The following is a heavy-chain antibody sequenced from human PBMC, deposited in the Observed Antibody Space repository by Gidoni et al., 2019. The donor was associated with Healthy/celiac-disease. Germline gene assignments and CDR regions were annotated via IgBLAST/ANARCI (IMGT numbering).Heavy chain of an antibody. Sequence: QVQLVESGGGLVKPGGSGRLPGAAPGLTFSDYYMSWIRQAPGKGLEWVSYISSSSSYTNYADSVKGRFTISRDNAKNSLYLQMNSLRAEDTAVYYCARGSSSWYTDFDYWGQGTLVTVSS. J-gene: IGHJ4*02. CDR1: GLTFSDYY. CDR2: ISSSSSYT. V-gene: IGHV3-11*05. D-gene: IGHD6-13*01. CDR3: ARGSSSWYTDFDY.